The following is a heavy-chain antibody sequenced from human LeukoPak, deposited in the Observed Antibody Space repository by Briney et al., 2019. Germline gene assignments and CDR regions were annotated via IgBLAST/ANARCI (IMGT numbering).Heavy chain of an antibody. CDR2: IYYSGST. V-gene: IGHV4-59*12. CDR1: GGSISSYY. J-gene: IGHJ5*02. Sequence: SETLSLTCTVSGGSISSYYWSWIRQPPGKGLEWIGDIYYSGSTNYNPSLKSRVTISVDTSKNQFSLKLSSVTAADTAVYYCARDLYYYDSSGYYYTYNWFDPWGQGTLVTVSS. CDR3: ARDLYYYDSSGYYYTYNWFDP. D-gene: IGHD3-22*01.